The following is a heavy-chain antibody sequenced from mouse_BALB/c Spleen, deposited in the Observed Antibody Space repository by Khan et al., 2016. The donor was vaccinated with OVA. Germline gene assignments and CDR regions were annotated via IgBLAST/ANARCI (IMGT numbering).Heavy chain of an antibody. Sequence: QVQLKQSGAELARPGTSVKLSCKASGYTFTSYWMQWVKQRPGQGLEWIGAIYPGDGDTRYTQKFKGKATLTADKSSSTAYMQLSSLASEDSAVYYCARGGSSYYYAMDYWGQGTSVTVSS. CDR1: GYTFTSYW. J-gene: IGHJ4*01. CDR2: IYPGDGDT. D-gene: IGHD1-1*01. CDR3: ARGGSSYYYAMDY. V-gene: IGHV1-87*01.